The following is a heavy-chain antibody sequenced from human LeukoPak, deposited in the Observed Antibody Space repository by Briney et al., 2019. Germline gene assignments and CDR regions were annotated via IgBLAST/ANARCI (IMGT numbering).Heavy chain of an antibody. V-gene: IGHV5-51*01. CDR3: ARQSYGDYVPPNYYYYYMDV. CDR1: GYSFTSYW. J-gene: IGHJ6*03. D-gene: IGHD4-17*01. Sequence: GESLKISCKGSGYSFTSYWIGWVRQMPGKGLEWMGIIYPGDSDTRYSPSFQGQVTISADKSISTAYLQWSSLKASDPPMYYCARQSYGDYVPPNYYYYYMDVGGKGTTVTVSS. CDR2: IYPGDSDT.